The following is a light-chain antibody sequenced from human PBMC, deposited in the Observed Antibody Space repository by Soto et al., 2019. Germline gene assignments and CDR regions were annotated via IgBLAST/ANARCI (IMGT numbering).Light chain of an antibody. CDR2: EVI. Sequence: QSALTQPAYVSGSPGQSITISCTGTSSDVGRYDYVSWFQQHPGRAPKLLIYEVINRPSGVSVRFSGSKSGNTASLTISGLQAEDEADFYCSSFTSGNTWVFGGGTKVTVL. J-gene: IGLJ3*02. V-gene: IGLV2-14*01. CDR3: SSFTSGNTWV. CDR1: SSDVGRYDY.